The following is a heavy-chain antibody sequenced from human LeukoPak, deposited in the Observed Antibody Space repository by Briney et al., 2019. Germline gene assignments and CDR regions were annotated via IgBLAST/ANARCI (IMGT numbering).Heavy chain of an antibody. Sequence: SVKVSFKASGGTFSSYAISWVRQAPGQGLEWMGRIIPILGIANYAQKFQGRVTITADKSTSTAYMELRSLRSDDTAVYYCARGIYFDYWGQGTLVTVSS. CDR2: IIPILGIA. J-gene: IGHJ4*02. CDR3: ARGIYFDY. V-gene: IGHV1-69*04. CDR1: GGTFSSYA.